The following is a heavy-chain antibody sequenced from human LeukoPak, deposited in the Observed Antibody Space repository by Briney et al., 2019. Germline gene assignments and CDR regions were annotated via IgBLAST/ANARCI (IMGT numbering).Heavy chain of an antibody. CDR1: GYSFTSYW. CDR2: IYPGDSDT. D-gene: IGHD3-22*01. CDR3: ARPHTYYYDSSGYYYYFDY. J-gene: IGHJ4*02. Sequence: GESLKISCKGSGYSFTSYWIGWVRQMPGKGLEWMGIIYPGDSDTRYSPSFQGQVTISADKSISTAYLQWSSLKASDTAMYYCARPHTYYYDSSGYYYYFDYWGQGTLVTVSS. V-gene: IGHV5-51*01.